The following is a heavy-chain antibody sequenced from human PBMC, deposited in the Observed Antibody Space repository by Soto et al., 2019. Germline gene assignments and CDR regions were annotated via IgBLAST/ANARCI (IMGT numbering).Heavy chain of an antibody. Sequence: SAKVSCKASAGTFSSYAISWVRQAPVQGLEWMGGIIPIFGTANYAQKFQGRVTITADESTSTAYMELSSLRSEDTAVYYCASSPRMGYSINYDRDYYYYYGMDVWGQGTTVTVS. V-gene: IGHV1-69*13. J-gene: IGHJ6*02. CDR1: AGTFSSYA. CDR2: IIPIFGTA. CDR3: ASSPRMGYSINYDRDYYYYYGMDV. D-gene: IGHD4-4*01.